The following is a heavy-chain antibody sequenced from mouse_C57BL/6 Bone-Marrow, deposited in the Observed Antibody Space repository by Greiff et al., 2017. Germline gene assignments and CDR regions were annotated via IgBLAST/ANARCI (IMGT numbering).Heavy chain of an antibody. V-gene: IGHV1-26*01. CDR2: INPNNGGT. D-gene: IGHD2-1*01. CDR1: GYTFTDYY. CDR3: ERSVNYYDNRCYAMDY. Sequence: VQLQQSGPELVKPGASVKISCKASGYTFTDYYMNWVKQSHGKSLEWIGDINPNNGGTSYNQKFKGKATLTVDKSSSTAYMELRSLTSEDSAVYYWERSVNYYDNRCYAMDYWGQGTSVTVSS. J-gene: IGHJ4*01.